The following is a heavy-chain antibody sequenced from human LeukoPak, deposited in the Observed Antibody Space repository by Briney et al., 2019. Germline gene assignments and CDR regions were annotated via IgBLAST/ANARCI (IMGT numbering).Heavy chain of an antibody. CDR2: MYYSGST. CDR1: GGSISSSSYY. D-gene: IGHD4-17*01. Sequence: SETLSLTCTVSGGSISSSSYYWGWIRQPPGKGLEWIGSMYYSGSTYYNPSLKSRVTISVDTSKNQFSLHLNSVTPEDTAVYYCARDRPDYGDCFDYWGQGTLVTVSS. J-gene: IGHJ4*02. V-gene: IGHV4-39*02. CDR3: ARDRPDYGDCFDY.